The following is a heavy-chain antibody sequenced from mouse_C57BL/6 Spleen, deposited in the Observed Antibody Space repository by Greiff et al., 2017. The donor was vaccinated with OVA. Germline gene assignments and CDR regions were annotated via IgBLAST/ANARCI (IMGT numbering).Heavy chain of an antibody. CDR1: GYTFTDYN. J-gene: IGHJ2*01. CDR3: ARRAPDYFDY. V-gene: IGHV1-22*01. CDR2: INPNNGGT. Sequence: EVKVVESGPELVKPGASVKMSCKASGYTFTDYNMHWVKQSHGKSLEWIGYINPNNGGTSYNQKFKGKATLTVNKSSSTAYMELRSLTSEDSAVYYCARRAPDYFDYWGQGTTLTVSS.